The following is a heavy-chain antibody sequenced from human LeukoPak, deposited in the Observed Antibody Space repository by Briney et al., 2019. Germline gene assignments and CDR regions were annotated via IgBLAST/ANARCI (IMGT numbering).Heavy chain of an antibody. V-gene: IGHV1-2*02. CDR1: GYTFTGYY. D-gene: IGHD3-22*01. CDR2: INPNSGGT. J-gene: IGHJ6*02. CDR3: ARVYKYYDSSGYYIYYYYGMDV. Sequence: ASVKASCKASGYTFTGYYMHWVRQAPGQGFEWMGWINPNSGGTNYAQKFQGRVTMTRDTSISTAYMELSRLRSDDTAVYYCARVYKYYDSSGYYIYYYYGMDVWGQGTTVTVSS.